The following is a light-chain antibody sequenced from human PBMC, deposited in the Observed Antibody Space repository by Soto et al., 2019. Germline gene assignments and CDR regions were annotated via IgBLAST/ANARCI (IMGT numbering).Light chain of an antibody. CDR3: QHLDTYPLT. Sequence: IQLTQSPSSLSASVGDRVSITCRASQGISSNLVWFQQKPGKAPKLLIFAASTLQSGVPSRFSGSGSGTDFTLTISSLQPEDFATYYCQHLDTYPLTFGGGTKVEIK. J-gene: IGKJ4*01. CDR1: QGISSN. V-gene: IGKV1-9*01. CDR2: AAS.